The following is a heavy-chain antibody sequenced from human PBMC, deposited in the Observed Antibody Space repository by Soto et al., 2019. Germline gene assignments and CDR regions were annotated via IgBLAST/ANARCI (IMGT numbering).Heavy chain of an antibody. V-gene: IGHV4-30-4*01. CDR2: IYHSGSA. J-gene: IGHJ4*02. CDR3: ARARRYSSSWYFFEY. CDR1: GGFISIGDFY. D-gene: IGHD6-13*01. Sequence: QVQLQESGPGLVKPSQTLSLTCTVSGGFISIGDFYWSWLRLTPGKGLEWIGYIYHSGSASYNPTLKSRITISVDTSKNQFSLKLRSETAADPAVYYCARARRYSSSWYFFEYWSPGTLVTVSS.